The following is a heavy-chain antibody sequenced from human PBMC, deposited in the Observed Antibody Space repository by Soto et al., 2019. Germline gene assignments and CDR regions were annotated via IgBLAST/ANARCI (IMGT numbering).Heavy chain of an antibody. CDR3: ARDRSTYDYVWGSSYGMDV. CDR1: GGSISSGGYY. CDR2: IYYSGST. J-gene: IGHJ6*02. D-gene: IGHD3-16*01. Sequence: PSETLSLTCTVSGGSISSGGYYWSWIRQHPGKGLEWIGYIYYSGSTYYNPSLKSRVTISVDTSKNQFSLKLSSVTAADTAVYYCARDRSTYDYVWGSSYGMDVWGQGTTVTVSS. V-gene: IGHV4-31*03.